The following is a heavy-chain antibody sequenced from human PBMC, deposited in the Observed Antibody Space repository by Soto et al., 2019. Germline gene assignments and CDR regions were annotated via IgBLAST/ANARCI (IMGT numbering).Heavy chain of an antibody. D-gene: IGHD3-22*01. CDR1: GYSFTSYW. V-gene: IGHV5-51*01. CDR2: IYPGDSDT. Sequence: LGESLKISCKGSGYSFTSYWIGWVRQMPGKGLEWMGIIYPGDSDTRYSPSFQGQVTISADKSISTAYLQWSSLKASDTAMYYCARLPYYDSSGYRYYYYGMDVWGQGTTVTVSS. J-gene: IGHJ6*02. CDR3: ARLPYYDSSGYRYYYYGMDV.